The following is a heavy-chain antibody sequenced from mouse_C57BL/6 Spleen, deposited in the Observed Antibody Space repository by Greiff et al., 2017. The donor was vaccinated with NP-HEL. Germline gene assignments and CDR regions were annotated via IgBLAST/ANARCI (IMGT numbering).Heavy chain of an antibody. CDR1: GYSITSGYY. Sequence: VQLKESGPGLVKPSQSLSLTCSVTGYSITSGYYWNWIRQFPGNKLEWMGYISYDGSNNYNPSLKNRISITRDTSKNQFFLKLNSVTTEDTATYYCARASDYYGSSYVDYWGQGTTLTVSS. J-gene: IGHJ2*01. V-gene: IGHV3-6*01. D-gene: IGHD1-1*01. CDR3: ARASDYYGSSYVDY. CDR2: ISYDGSN.